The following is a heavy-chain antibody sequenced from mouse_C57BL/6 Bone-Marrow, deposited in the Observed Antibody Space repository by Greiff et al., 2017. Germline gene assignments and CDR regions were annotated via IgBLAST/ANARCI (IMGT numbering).Heavy chain of an antibody. J-gene: IGHJ3*01. CDR3: AKRRRYYIFAY. D-gene: IGHD2-12*01. CDR2: IWSGGST. Sequence: QVQLKESGPGLVQPSQRLSITCTVSGFSLTSYGVHWVRQPPGKGLEWLGVIWSGGSTDYNAAFISRLSISKNNSKSQVFFKMNSLQADDTAIYYCAKRRRYYIFAYWGQGTLVTVSA. CDR1: GFSLTSYG. V-gene: IGHV2-4*01.